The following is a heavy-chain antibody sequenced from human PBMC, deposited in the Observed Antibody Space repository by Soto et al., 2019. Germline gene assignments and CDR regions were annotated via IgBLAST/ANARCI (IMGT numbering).Heavy chain of an antibody. CDR2: FIPIFGTA. V-gene: IGHV1-69*12. CDR3: ARAPPLNDYYYYGMDV. J-gene: IGHJ6*02. Sequence: QVQLVQSGAEVKKPGSSVKVSCKASGGTFSSYAISWVRQAPGQGLEWMGGFIPIFGTANYAQKFQGRATITADESTSRAYMEVSSLRSEDTAVYYYARAPPLNDYYYYGMDVWGQGTTVTVSS. CDR1: GGTFSSYA.